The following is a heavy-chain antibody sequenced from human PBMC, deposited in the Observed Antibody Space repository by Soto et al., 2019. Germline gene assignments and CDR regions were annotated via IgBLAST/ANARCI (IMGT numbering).Heavy chain of an antibody. J-gene: IGHJ6*02. V-gene: IGHV3-30*18. CDR2: ISYDGSNK. CDR1: GFTFSSYG. CDR3: AKVSARDRGGMDV. D-gene: IGHD2-15*01. Sequence: HPGGFLRLSCAASGFTFSSYGMHWVRQAPGKGLEWVAVISYDGSNKYYADSVKGRFTISRDNSKNTLYLQMNSLRAEDTAVYYCAKVSARDRGGMDVWGQGTTVTVSS.